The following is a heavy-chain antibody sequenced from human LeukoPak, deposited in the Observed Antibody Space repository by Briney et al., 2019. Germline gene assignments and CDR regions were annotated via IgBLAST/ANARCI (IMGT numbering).Heavy chain of an antibody. J-gene: IGHJ6*03. D-gene: IGHD4-17*01. V-gene: IGHV1-18*01. Sequence: ASVKVSCKTSGYTFTSYGISWVRQAPGQGLEWMGWIITYNGNTYYSQKLQGRVTMTTDTSTSTAYMELRGLRSDDTAVCYCAKTTVTSEEYYYYYMDVWGKGTTVTVSS. CDR3: AKTTVTSEEYYYYYMDV. CDR2: IITYNGNT. CDR1: GYTFTSYG.